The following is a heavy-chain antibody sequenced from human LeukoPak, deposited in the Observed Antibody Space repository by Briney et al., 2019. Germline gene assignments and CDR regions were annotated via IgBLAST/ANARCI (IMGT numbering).Heavy chain of an antibody. CDR1: GFTFDRFA. D-gene: IGHD6-19*01. V-gene: IGHV3-64D*06. CDR3: VNQISGWVY. CDR2: IGSSGRST. Sequence: GGSLRLSCSASGFTFDRFAMHWVRQAPGKGLEYLSGIGSSGRSTHNADSVKGRFTISRDNSKNTLFLQMTSLRAEDTAVYYCVNQISGWVYWGQGTLVTVSS. J-gene: IGHJ4*02.